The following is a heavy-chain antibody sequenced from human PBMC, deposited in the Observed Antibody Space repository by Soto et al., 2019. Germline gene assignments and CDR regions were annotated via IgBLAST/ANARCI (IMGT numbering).Heavy chain of an antibody. V-gene: IGHV4-30-4*01. D-gene: IGHD1-7*01. CDR1: GGSISSGDYY. J-gene: IGHJ5*02. CDR3: ARGQYNWNYGIWFDP. Sequence: SETLSLTCTVSGGSISSGDYYWSWIRQPPGKGLEWIGYIYYSGSTYYNPSLKSRVTISVDTSKNQFSLKLSSVTAADTAVYYCARGQYNWNYGIWFDPWGQGTLVTVS. CDR2: IYYSGST.